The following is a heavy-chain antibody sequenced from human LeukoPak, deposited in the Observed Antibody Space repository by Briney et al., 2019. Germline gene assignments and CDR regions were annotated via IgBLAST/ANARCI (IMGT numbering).Heavy chain of an antibody. J-gene: IGHJ5*02. V-gene: IGHV4-31*03. D-gene: IGHD3-10*01. Sequence: PSQTLSLTCTVSGGSISSGGYYWSWIRQHPGKGLEWIGYIYYSGSTHYNPSLKSRVTISVDTSKNQFSLKLSSVTAADTAVYYCARVVGTMVRGVGNWFDPWGQGTLVTVSS. CDR3: ARVVGTMVRGVGNWFDP. CDR2: IYYSGST. CDR1: GGSISSGGYY.